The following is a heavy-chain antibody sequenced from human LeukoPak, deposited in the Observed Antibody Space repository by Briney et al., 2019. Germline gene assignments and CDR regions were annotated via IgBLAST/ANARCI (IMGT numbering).Heavy chain of an antibody. J-gene: IGHJ4*02. Sequence: GGSLRLSCAASGFTFSSYSMNWVRQAPGKGLEWVSSISSSSSYIYYADSVKGRFTISRDNAKNSLYLQVNSLRAEDTAVYYCARVRMRGQIDYWGQGTLVTVSS. D-gene: IGHD3-10*01. CDR1: GFTFSSYS. V-gene: IGHV3-21*01. CDR2: ISSSSSYI. CDR3: ARVRMRGQIDY.